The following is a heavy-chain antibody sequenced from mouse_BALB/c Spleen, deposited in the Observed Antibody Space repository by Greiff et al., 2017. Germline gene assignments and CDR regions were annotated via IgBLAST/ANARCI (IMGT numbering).Heavy chain of an antibody. CDR3: ARQGYGYDYFDY. V-gene: IGHV5-6*01. CDR2: ISSGGSYT. Sequence: EVMLVESGGDLVKPGGSLKLSCAASGFTFSSYGMSWVRQTPDKRLEWVATISSGGSYTYYPDSVKGRFTISRDNAKNTLYLQMSSLKSEDTAMYYCARQGYGYDYFDYWGQGTTLTVSS. D-gene: IGHD2-2*01. J-gene: IGHJ2*01. CDR1: GFTFSSYG.